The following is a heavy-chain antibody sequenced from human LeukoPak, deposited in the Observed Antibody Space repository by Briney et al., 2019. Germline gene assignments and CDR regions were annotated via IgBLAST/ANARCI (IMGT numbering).Heavy chain of an antibody. D-gene: IGHD6-25*01. J-gene: IGHJ4*02. Sequence: ASVKVSCKASGYTFTGYYMHWVRQAPGQGLEWMGWINPHSGGTDHAQKFQGRVTMTRDTSISTAYMGLSRLRSDDTAVYFCARVGVTAATADYWGQGTLVTVSS. CDR3: ARVGVTAATADY. CDR1: GYTFTGYY. CDR2: INPHSGGT. V-gene: IGHV1-2*02.